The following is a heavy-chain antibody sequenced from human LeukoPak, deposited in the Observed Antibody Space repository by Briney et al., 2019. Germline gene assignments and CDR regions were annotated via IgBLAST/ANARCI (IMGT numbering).Heavy chain of an antibody. V-gene: IGHV1-2*02. Sequence: ASVKVSCKASGYTFTSFFMHWVRQAPGQELEWMGWINPNIGDAYYAQKFQGRVTMTRDRSINTAYMELSRLTSDDTAVYYCARMDLDGGDSIGFDSWGQGTLVTVSS. CDR3: ARMDLDGGDSIGFDS. D-gene: IGHD2-21*02. J-gene: IGHJ5*01. CDR1: GYTFTSFF. CDR2: INPNIGDA.